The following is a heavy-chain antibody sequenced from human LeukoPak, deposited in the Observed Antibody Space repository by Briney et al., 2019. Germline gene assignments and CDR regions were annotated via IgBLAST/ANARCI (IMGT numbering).Heavy chain of an antibody. Sequence: GGSLRLSCAASGFSFSNYGIHWVRQAPGKGLEWVAFIRYDGGNKYYADSVKGRFTISRDNSKNTLYLQMNSLRAEDTAVYYCAKGPGRNYYDSSGYQDYWGQGTLVTVSS. CDR1: GFSFSNYG. D-gene: IGHD3-22*01. CDR3: AKGPGRNYYDSSGYQDY. V-gene: IGHV3-30*02. CDR2: IRYDGGNK. J-gene: IGHJ4*02.